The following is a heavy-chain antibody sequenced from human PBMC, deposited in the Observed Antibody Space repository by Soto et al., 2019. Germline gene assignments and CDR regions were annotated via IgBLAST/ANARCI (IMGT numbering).Heavy chain of an antibody. J-gene: IGHJ4*02. CDR3: ARHTPAISISDH. V-gene: IGHV4-39*01. Sequence: PSETLSLTCTVSGVSISSRDYYWGWIRQPPGKGLEWIGMISYSGSTYYSPSLKSRVTISVDTSKNQFSLKLSSVTAADTAVYYCARHTPAISISDHWGQGTLVTVSS. D-gene: IGHD2-15*01. CDR2: ISYSGST. CDR1: GVSISSRDYY.